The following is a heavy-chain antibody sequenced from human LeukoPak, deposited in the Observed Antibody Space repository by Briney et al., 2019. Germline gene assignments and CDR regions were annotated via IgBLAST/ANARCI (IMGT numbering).Heavy chain of an antibody. D-gene: IGHD5-18*01. V-gene: IGHV1-18*01. CDR2: ISAYNGNT. J-gene: IGHJ6*03. CDR3: ARGGYSYGDDYYYYYMDV. CDR1: GYTFTSYA. Sequence: ASVKVSCKASGYTFTSYAITWVRQAPGQGLEWLGWISAYNGNTNYAQRLQGRVTMTTDTSTSTAYMELRSLRSDDTAVYYCARGGYSYGDDYYYYYMDVWGKGTTVTISS.